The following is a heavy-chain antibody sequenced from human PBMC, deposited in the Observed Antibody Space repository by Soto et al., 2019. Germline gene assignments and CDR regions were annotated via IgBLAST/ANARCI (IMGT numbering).Heavy chain of an antibody. CDR1: GGSFSGYY. Sequence: SETLSLTCAVYGGSFSGYYWSWIRQPPGKGLEWIGEINHTGSTNYNPSLKSRVTISVDTSKNQLSLKLSSVTAADTAVYYCARGLDCTGGSCLGNYFYMDVWGKGTTVTVSS. D-gene: IGHD2-15*01. V-gene: IGHV4-34*01. CDR3: ARGLDCTGGSCLGNYFYMDV. J-gene: IGHJ6*03. CDR2: INHTGST.